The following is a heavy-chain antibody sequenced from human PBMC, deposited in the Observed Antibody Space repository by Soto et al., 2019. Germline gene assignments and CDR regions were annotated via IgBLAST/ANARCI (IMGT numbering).Heavy chain of an antibody. CDR3: ARERREGSSFDY. D-gene: IGHD3-10*01. CDR2: IYYSGST. Sequence: ETLSLTCTVSGGSISSYYWSWIRQPPGKGLEWIGYIYYSGSTNYNPSLKSRVTISVDTSKSQFSLKLSSVTAADTAVYYCARERREGSSFDYWGQGTLVTVSS. J-gene: IGHJ4*02. CDR1: GGSISSYY. V-gene: IGHV4-59*01.